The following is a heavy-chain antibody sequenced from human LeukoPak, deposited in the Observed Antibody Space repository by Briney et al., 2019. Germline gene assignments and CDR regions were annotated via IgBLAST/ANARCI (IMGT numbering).Heavy chain of an antibody. J-gene: IGHJ3*02. CDR3: AAGTPNIVAHDAFDI. CDR1: GGTFSSYA. Sequence: ASVKVSCKASGGTFSSYAISWVRQAPGQGLEWMGGIIPIFGTANYAQKFQERVTITRDMSTSTAYMELSSLRSEDTAVYYCAAGTPNIVAHDAFDIWGQGTMVTVSS. CDR2: IIPIFGTA. D-gene: IGHD5-12*01. V-gene: IGHV1-69*05.